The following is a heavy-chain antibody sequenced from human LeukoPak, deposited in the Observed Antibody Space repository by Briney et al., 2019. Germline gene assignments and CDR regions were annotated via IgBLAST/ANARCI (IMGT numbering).Heavy chain of an antibody. D-gene: IGHD3-22*01. Sequence: PGGSLRLSCAASGFTFSSYWMSWVRQAPGKGLEWVANIKQDGSEKYYVDSVKGRFTISRDNAKNSLYLQMNSLRAEDTAVYYCARVGYYYDSSGYYADYWGQGTLVTVSS. CDR3: ARVGYYYDSSGYYADY. CDR1: GFTFSSYW. J-gene: IGHJ4*02. CDR2: IKQDGSEK. V-gene: IGHV3-7*01.